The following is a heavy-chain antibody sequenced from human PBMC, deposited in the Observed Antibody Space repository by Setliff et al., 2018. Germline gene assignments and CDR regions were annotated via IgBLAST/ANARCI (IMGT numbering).Heavy chain of an antibody. CDR3: ARPNGSGSPLFDP. CDR1: GGSISSYY. CDR2: TYIGGSA. Sequence: SETLSLTCTVSGGSISSYYWSWIRQPAGKGLEWIGHTYIGGSAYYNPSLKSRVTISVDTSKNQFSLKLSSVTAADTAVYYCARPNGSGSPLFDPWGQGTLVTV. J-gene: IGHJ5*02. D-gene: IGHD3-10*01. V-gene: IGHV4-4*07.